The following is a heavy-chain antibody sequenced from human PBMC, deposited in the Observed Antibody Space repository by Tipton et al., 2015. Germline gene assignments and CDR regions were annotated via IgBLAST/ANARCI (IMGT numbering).Heavy chain of an antibody. CDR2: ISGTGSVT. Sequence: SLRLSCAASGFTFTTYAMTWVRQAPGKGPEWISTISGTGSVTYYADSVKGRFTISRDNSKNTLFLQMNSLRAEDTAVYYCAKDRGGWFEYYYYGMDVWGQGTTVTVSS. J-gene: IGHJ6*02. D-gene: IGHD6-19*01. CDR1: GFTFTTYA. CDR3: AKDRGGWFEYYYYGMDV. V-gene: IGHV3-23*01.